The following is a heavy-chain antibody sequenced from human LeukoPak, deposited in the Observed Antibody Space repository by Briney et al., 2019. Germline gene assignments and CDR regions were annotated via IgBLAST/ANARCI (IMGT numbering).Heavy chain of an antibody. D-gene: IGHD1-1*01. CDR2: ISSDGSYT. Sequence: GGSLRLSCTASDFTFSSNWMYWARQAPGKGLVWVSRISSDGSYTSYADSVKGRFTISRDNAKNTLYLQMNNLRPEDTAVYYCGRGFGTTWGQGTLVSVSS. CDR1: DFTFSSNW. V-gene: IGHV3-74*01. CDR3: GRGFGTT. J-gene: IGHJ4*02.